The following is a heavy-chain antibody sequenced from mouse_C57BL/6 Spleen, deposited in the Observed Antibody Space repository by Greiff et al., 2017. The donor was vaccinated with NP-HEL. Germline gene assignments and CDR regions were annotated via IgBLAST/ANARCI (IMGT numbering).Heavy chain of an antibody. D-gene: IGHD3-2*02. V-gene: IGHV1-64*01. J-gene: IGHJ2*01. CDR1: GYTFTSYW. CDR3: ARGDSGYDFDY. CDR2: IHPNSGST. Sequence: VQLQQPGAELVKPGASVKLSCKASGYTFTSYWMHWVKPRPGQGLEWIGMIHPNSGSTNYNEKFKSKATLTVDKSSSTAYMQLSSLTSEDSAVYYCARGDSGYDFDYWGQGTTLTVSS.